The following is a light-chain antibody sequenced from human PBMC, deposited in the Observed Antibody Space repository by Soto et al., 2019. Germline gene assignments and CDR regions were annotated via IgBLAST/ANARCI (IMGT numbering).Light chain of an antibody. V-gene: IGKV3-20*01. CDR3: QKYRSPLT. J-gene: IGKJ4*01. CDR1: EPFNSPY. CDR2: GAY. Sequence: VLTQSPATLSLSPGERATLSCTTNEPFNSPYLAWYQQKPGQAPWLLIYGAYNRATGIPYRFSGSGSGADYTLTISRLEPEDLAVYYWQKYRSPLTGGGGAKVEI.